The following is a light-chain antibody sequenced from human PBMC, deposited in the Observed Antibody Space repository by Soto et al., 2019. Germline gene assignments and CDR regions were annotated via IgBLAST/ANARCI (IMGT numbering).Light chain of an antibody. CDR1: QSVGSH. J-gene: IGKJ4*01. CDR2: DAS. V-gene: IGKV3-11*01. Sequence: EVVLTQSPATLSSSLGERATLSCTASQSVGSHLAWYQQKPGQPPRLLIYDASNRPPGIPARFSGSGSGTDFTLSISSLEPEDFEVYYCQQRDKWPVTFGGGTKVEFK. CDR3: QQRDKWPVT.